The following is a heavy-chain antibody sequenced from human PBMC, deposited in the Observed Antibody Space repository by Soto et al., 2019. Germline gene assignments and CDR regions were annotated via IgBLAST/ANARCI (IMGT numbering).Heavy chain of an antibody. V-gene: IGHV5-10-1*01. CDR1: GYSFTSYW. D-gene: IGHD3-22*01. J-gene: IGHJ4*02. Sequence: PGESLKISCKGSGYSFTSYWISWVRQMPGKGLEWMGRIDPSDSYTNYSPSFQGHVTISADKSISTAYLQWSSLKASDTAMYYCAATYYDSSGRYYFDYWGQGTLVTVSS. CDR2: IDPSDSYT. CDR3: AATYYDSSGRYYFDY.